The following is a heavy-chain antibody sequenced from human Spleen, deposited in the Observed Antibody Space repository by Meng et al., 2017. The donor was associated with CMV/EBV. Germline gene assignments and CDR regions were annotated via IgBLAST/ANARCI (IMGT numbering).Heavy chain of an antibody. D-gene: IGHD3-3*01. CDR3: ARDVGVEFRIFGVVAWGMDV. CDR2: ISTYNGHT. V-gene: IGHV1-18*01. CDR1: GYTFSSSG. J-gene: IGHJ6*02. Sequence: ASVKVSCKASGYTFSSSGISWVRQAPGQGLEWMGWISTYNGHTNYAQRVQGRVTMTTDTSTRTAYMELRSLRSDDTAVYYCARDVGVEFRIFGVVAWGMDVWGQGTTVTVSS.